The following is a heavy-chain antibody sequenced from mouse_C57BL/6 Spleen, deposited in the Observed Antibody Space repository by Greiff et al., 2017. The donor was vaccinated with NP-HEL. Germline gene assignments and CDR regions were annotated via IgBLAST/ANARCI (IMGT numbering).Heavy chain of an antibody. CDR2: INPSSGYT. D-gene: IGHD2-3*01. J-gene: IGHJ2*01. CDR3: ARDGPSFDY. V-gene: IGHV1-4*01. CDR1: GYTFTSYT. Sequence: QVQLKESGAELARPGASVTMSCKASGYTFTSYTMHWVKQRPGQGLEWIGYINPSSGYTKYNQKFKDKATLTADKSSSTAYMQLSSLTSEDSAVYYCARDGPSFDYWGQGTTLTVSS.